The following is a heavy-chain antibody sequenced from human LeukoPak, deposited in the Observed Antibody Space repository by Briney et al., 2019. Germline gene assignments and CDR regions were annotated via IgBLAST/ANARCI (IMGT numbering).Heavy chain of an antibody. CDR3: ARPAGGTVDY. CDR2: TYYRSKWYN. CDR1: GDSVASNNDA. D-gene: IGHD6-13*01. Sequence: SQTLSLTCAISGDSVASNNDAWNWIRQSPSRGLEWLGRTYYRSKWYNDYAVSVKGRITINPDTSRNQFSLHLNSVTPEDSAVYYCARPAGGTVDYWGQGALVTVSS. J-gene: IGHJ4*02. V-gene: IGHV6-1*01.